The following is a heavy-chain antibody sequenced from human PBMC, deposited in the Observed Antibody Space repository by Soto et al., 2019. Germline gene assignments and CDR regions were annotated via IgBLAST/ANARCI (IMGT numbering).Heavy chain of an antibody. CDR1: GGSFSGYY. CDR3: ASSPGYCSGGSCYTFDY. V-gene: IGHV4-34*01. D-gene: IGHD2-15*01. CDR2: INHSGST. J-gene: IGHJ4*02. Sequence: SETLSLTCAVYGGSFSGYYWSWIRQPPGKGLEWIGEINHSGSTNYNPSLKSRVTISVDTSKNQFSLKLSSVTAADTAVYYCASSPGYCSGGSCYTFDYWGQGTLVTVS.